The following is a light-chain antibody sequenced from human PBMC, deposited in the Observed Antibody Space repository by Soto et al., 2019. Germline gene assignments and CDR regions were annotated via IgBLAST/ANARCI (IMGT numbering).Light chain of an antibody. CDR1: SSDVGSYNL. CDR3: SSYARSSTYV. CDR2: EGS. Sequence: QSVLTQPASVSGSPGQSITISCTGTSSDVGSYNLVSWYQQHPGKAPKLMIYEGSKRPSGVSNRFSGSKSGNTASLTISGLQAEDEADYYCSSYARSSTYVFATGTKLTVL. J-gene: IGLJ1*01. V-gene: IGLV2-23*01.